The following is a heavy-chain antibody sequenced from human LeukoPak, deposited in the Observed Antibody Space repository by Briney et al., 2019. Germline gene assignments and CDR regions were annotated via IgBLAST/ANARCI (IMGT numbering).Heavy chain of an antibody. CDR2: IYWDDDK. Sequence: SCPTLVKPTQTLTLTCTFSGFSLSTSGVGVGWIRQPPGKALEWLALIYWDDDKRYSPSLKSRLTITKDTSKNQVVLTLTNMDPVDTATYYCALRTSYKTFDFWGQGALVTVSS. CDR1: GFSLSTSGVG. V-gene: IGHV2-5*02. CDR3: ALRTSYKTFDF. D-gene: IGHD2-2*01. J-gene: IGHJ4*02.